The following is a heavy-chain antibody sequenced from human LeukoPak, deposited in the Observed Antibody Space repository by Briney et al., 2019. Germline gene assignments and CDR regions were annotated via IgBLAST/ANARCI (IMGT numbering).Heavy chain of an antibody. CDR1: GFTFSSYA. CDR2: ISGSGGST. CDR3: AKDLGGDIDY. Sequence: GGSLRLSCAASGFTFSSYAMSCVRQAPGGGVEWVSAISGSGGSTYYADSVRGRVTISRDNSKNTLYLHMSSLRAENTAVYYCAKDLGGDIDYWGQGTLVTVSS. D-gene: IGHD4-17*01. J-gene: IGHJ4*02. V-gene: IGHV3-23*01.